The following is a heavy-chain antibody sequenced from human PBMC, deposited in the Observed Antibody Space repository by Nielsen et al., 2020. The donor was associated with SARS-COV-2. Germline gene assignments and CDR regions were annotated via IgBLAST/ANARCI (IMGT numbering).Heavy chain of an antibody. J-gene: IGHJ4*02. CDR1: GFTFSSYG. CDR2: ISYDGSNK. V-gene: IGHV3-30*18. Sequence: GESLKISCAASGFTFSSYGTHWVRQAPGKGLEWVAVISYDGSNKYYADSVKGRFTISRDNSKNTLYLQMNSLRAEDTAVYYCAKALTSPGFDYWGQGTLVTVSS. CDR3: AKALTSPGFDY. D-gene: IGHD3-9*01.